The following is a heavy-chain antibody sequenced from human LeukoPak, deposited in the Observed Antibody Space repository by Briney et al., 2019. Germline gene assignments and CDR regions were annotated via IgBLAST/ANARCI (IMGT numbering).Heavy chain of an antibody. Sequence: SETLSLTCTVSGGSISSYYWSWLRQPPGKGLKWIGYIYYSGSTNYNPSLKSRGTISVDTSKNQFSLKLSSVTAADTAVYYCARVEEGFSFDYWGQGTLVTVSS. J-gene: IGHJ4*02. CDR1: GGSISSYY. V-gene: IGHV4-59*01. CDR3: ARVEEGFSFDY. CDR2: IYYSGST. D-gene: IGHD3-10*01.